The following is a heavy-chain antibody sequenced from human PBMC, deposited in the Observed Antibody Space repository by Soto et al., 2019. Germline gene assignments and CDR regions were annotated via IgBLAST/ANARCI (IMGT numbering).Heavy chain of an antibody. CDR2: ISYDGSNK. CDR1: GFTFSSYG. V-gene: IGHV3-30*18. Sequence: GGSLRLSCAASGFTFSSYGMHWVRQAPGKGLEWVAVISYDGSNKYYADSVKGRFTISRDNSKNTLYLQMNSLRAEDTAVYYCAKVLDYGDYDLDYWGQGTLVTVSS. D-gene: IGHD4-17*01. CDR3: AKVLDYGDYDLDY. J-gene: IGHJ4*02.